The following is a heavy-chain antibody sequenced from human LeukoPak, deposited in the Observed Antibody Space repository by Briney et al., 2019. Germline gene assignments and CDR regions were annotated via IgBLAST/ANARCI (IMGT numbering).Heavy chain of an antibody. CDR2: IKQDESEK. V-gene: IGHV3-7*01. CDR1: GFTFISYW. J-gene: IGHJ5*02. D-gene: IGHD1-26*01. Sequence: GGSLILSCAASGFTFISYWMSWVRQAPGKVLEWVANIKQDESEKYYVDSVKGRFTISGDNAKNSLYLQMNSLRAEDTAVYYCARDRGGSYYVFDPWGQGTLVTVSS. CDR3: ARDRGGSYYVFDP.